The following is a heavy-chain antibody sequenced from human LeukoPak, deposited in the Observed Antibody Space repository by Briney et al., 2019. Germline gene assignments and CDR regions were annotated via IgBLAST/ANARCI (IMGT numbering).Heavy chain of an antibody. Sequence: GGSLRLSCAASGFTFSNAWMNWVRQAPGKGLEWVSAISGSGGSTYYADSVKGRFTISRDNSKNTLYLQMNSLRAEDTAVYYCAKDVPSGYPQGGFDYWGQGTLVTVSS. V-gene: IGHV3-23*01. D-gene: IGHD5-12*01. CDR3: AKDVPSGYPQGGFDY. CDR1: GFTFSNAW. J-gene: IGHJ4*02. CDR2: ISGSGGST.